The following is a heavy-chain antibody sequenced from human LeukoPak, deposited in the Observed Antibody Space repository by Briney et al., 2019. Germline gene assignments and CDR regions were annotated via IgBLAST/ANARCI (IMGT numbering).Heavy chain of an antibody. V-gene: IGHV3-23*01. J-gene: IGHJ4*02. CDR3: AKTLSDSSGFDY. CDR2: ICGSGGST. Sequence: GGSLRLSCAASGFTFSSYAMSWVRQAPGKGLEWVSGICGSGGSTYYADSVKGRFTISRDNSKNTLYLQMNSLRAEDTAVYYCAKTLSDSSGFDYWGQGTLVTVSS. D-gene: IGHD3-22*01. CDR1: GFTFSSYA.